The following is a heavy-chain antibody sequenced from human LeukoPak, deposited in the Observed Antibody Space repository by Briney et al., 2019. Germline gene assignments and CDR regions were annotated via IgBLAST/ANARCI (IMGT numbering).Heavy chain of an antibody. CDR3: ARMVTYYYDSSGYYVDY. D-gene: IGHD3-22*01. Sequence: GGSLRLSCAASGFTFRSYDMHWVRQATGKGLEWVSSISSSSSYIYYADSVKGRFTISRDNAKNSLYLQMNSLRAEDTAVYYCARMVTYYYDSSGYYVDYWGQGTLVTVSS. CDR2: ISSSSSYI. CDR1: GFTFRSYD. J-gene: IGHJ4*02. V-gene: IGHV3-21*01.